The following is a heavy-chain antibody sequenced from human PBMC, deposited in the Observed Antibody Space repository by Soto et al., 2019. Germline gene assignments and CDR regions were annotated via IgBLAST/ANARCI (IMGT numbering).Heavy chain of an antibody. Sequence: QVQPVESGGGVVQPGRSLRLSCAASRFTFSSYAMHWVRQAPGKGLEWVAVISSDGSKKYYAESVRGRFTSSRDNSKNAVFLQMDSLRVEDTALYHCARPLGSSAACYLYLYGLDVWGRGTTVTVSS. D-gene: IGHD2-2*01. CDR3: ARPLGSSAACYLYLYGLDV. CDR2: ISSDGSKK. J-gene: IGHJ6*02. CDR1: RFTFSSYA. V-gene: IGHV3-30-3*01.